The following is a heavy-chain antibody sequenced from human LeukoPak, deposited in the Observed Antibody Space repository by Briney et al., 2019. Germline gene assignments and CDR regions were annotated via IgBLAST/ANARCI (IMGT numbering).Heavy chain of an antibody. CDR2: IYYSGST. D-gene: IGHD6-13*01. V-gene: IGHV4-59*12. J-gene: IGHJ3*02. Sequence: PSETLSLTCTVSGGSISSYYWSWIRQPPGKGLEWIGYIYYSGSTNYNPSLKSRVTISVDTSKNQFSLKLSSVTAADTAVYYCARDRSSSWHWDIWGQGTMVTVSS. CDR1: GGSISSYY. CDR3: ARDRSSSWHWDI.